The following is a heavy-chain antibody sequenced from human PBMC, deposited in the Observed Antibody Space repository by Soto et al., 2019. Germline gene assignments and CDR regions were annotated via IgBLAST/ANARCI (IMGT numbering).Heavy chain of an antibody. J-gene: IGHJ6*02. CDR1: GYSFASHW. V-gene: IGHV5-51*01. CDR3: ARNFVVTSSSGSPQRAYYYYGMDG. CDR2: IYPGDSDT. D-gene: IGHD6-13*01. Sequence: GESLKISCKGSGYSFASHWVAWVRQMPEKGLEWIGTIYPGDSDTKYSSAFRGHVTISADTSVSTAYLQWRSLEATDSAIYYCARNFVVTSSSGSPQRAYYYYGMDGWGQGTTVTVAS.